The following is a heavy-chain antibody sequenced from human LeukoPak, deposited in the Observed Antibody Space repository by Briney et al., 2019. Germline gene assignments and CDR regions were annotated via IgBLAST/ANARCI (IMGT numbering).Heavy chain of an antibody. Sequence: ASVKVSCKASRYTFTGYYMHWVRQAPGQGLEWMGWINPNSGGTNYAQKFQGRVTMTRDTSISTAYMELSRLRSDDTAVYYCARVQLERRLDAFDIWGQGTMVTVSS. J-gene: IGHJ3*02. CDR3: ARVQLERRLDAFDI. CDR1: RYTFTGYY. D-gene: IGHD1-1*01. V-gene: IGHV1-2*02. CDR2: INPNSGGT.